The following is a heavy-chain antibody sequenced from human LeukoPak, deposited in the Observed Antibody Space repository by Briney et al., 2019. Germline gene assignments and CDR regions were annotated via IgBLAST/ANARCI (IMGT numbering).Heavy chain of an antibody. CDR2: IRSTGDST. Sequence: GGSLRLSCAASGFTFSSYAITWVRQAPGKGLEWVSSIRSTGDSTFYADSVKGRFTISRDNSKNTLYLQMNSLRAEDTAVYYCAKASWYFDYWGQGTLVTVSS. D-gene: IGHD2-15*01. V-gene: IGHV3-23*01. J-gene: IGHJ4*02. CDR3: AKASWYFDY. CDR1: GFTFSSYA.